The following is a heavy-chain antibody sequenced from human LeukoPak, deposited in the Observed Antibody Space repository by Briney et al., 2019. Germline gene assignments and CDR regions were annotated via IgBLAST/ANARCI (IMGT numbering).Heavy chain of an antibody. CDR1: GGSISSGDYY. J-gene: IGHJ4*02. CDR3: ARRVYSGSYYSVMWYFDY. CDR2: IYYSGST. D-gene: IGHD1-26*01. V-gene: IGHV4-30-4*08. Sequence: ASETLSLTCTVSGGSISSGDYYWSWIRQPPGKGLEWIGYIYYSGSTNYNPSLKSRVTISVDTSKNQFSLKLSSVTAADTAVYYCARRVYSGSYYSVMWYFDYWGQGTLVTVSS.